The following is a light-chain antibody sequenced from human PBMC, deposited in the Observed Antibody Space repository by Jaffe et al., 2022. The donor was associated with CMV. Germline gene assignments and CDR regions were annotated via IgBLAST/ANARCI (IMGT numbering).Light chain of an antibody. J-gene: IGLJ1*01. Sequence: QSALTQPASVSGSPGQSITISCTGTSSDVGNYHLVSWYQQHPGKAPKLIIYEVNKRPSGVSVRFSGSKSGNTASLTISGLRAEDEADYYCCSYAGTRISYVFGTRTRVTVL. CDR1: SSDVGNYHL. V-gene: IGLV2-23*02. CDR3: CSYAGTRISYV. CDR2: EVN.